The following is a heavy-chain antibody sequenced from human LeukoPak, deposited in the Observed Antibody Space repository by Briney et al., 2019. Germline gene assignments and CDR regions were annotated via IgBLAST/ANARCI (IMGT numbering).Heavy chain of an antibody. Sequence: PSETLSLTCTVSGYSISSGYYWGWIRQPPGKGLEWIGSIYHSGSTYYNPSLKSRVTISVDTSKNQFSLKLSSVTAADTAVYHCARDRITIFGVVIGGGNWFDPWGQGTLVTVSS. V-gene: IGHV4-38-2*02. CDR2: IYHSGST. J-gene: IGHJ5*02. D-gene: IGHD3-3*01. CDR1: GYSISSGYY. CDR3: ARDRITIFGVVIGGGNWFDP.